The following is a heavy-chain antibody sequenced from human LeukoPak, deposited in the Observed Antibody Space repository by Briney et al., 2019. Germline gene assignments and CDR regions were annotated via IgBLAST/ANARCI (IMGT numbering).Heavy chain of an antibody. Sequence: SETLSLTCTVSGGSISSYYWSWIRQPPGKGLEWIGYVYYSGRTNYNPSLESRVTISVDTSKNQFSLKLTSVTAADTAMYYCARLDRVAAAGYDAFDIWGQGTMVTVPS. V-gene: IGHV4-59*01. CDR1: GGSISSYY. D-gene: IGHD6-13*01. CDR3: ARLDRVAAAGYDAFDI. CDR2: VYYSGRT. J-gene: IGHJ3*02.